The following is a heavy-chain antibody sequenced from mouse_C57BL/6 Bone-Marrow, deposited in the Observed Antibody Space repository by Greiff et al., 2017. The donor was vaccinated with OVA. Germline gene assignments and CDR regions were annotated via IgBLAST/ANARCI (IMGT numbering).Heavy chain of an antibody. CDR3: ARHYYGSSYY. J-gene: IGHJ2*01. Sequence: DVMLVESGGDLVKPGGSLKLSCAASGFTFSSYGMSWVRQTPDKRLEWVATISSGGSYTYYPDSVKGRFTISRDNAKNTLYLQMSSLQSEDTAMYYCARHYYGSSYYWGQGTTLTVSS. D-gene: IGHD1-1*01. CDR1: GFTFSSYG. CDR2: ISSGGSYT. V-gene: IGHV5-6*02.